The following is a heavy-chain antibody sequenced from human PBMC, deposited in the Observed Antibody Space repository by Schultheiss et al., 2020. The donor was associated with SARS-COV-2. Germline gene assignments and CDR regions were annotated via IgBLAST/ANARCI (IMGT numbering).Heavy chain of an antibody. CDR3: ARAYYYDSSGPAY. Sequence: GESLKISCAASGFTFSSYWMHWVRQAPGKGLEWVANIKQDGSEKYYVDSVKGRFTISRDNAKNSLYLQMNSLRAEDTAVYYCARAYYYDSSGPAYWGQGTLVTVSS. CDR1: GFTFSSYW. D-gene: IGHD3-22*01. J-gene: IGHJ4*02. CDR2: IKQDGSEK. V-gene: IGHV3-7*04.